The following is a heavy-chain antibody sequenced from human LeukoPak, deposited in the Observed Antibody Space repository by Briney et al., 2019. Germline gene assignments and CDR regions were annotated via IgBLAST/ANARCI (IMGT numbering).Heavy chain of an antibody. V-gene: IGHV1-18*01. D-gene: IGHD3-16*02. CDR1: GGTFSSYA. Sequence: ASVKVSCKASGGTFSSYAISWVRQAPGQGLEWMGWISIYNGNTRYAQKFQGRITMTTDTSTSIAYMELRRLRIDDTAMYYCARGDSLYHYGMNVWGQGTSVTVSS. CDR3: ARGDSLYHYGMNV. CDR2: ISIYNGNT. J-gene: IGHJ6*02.